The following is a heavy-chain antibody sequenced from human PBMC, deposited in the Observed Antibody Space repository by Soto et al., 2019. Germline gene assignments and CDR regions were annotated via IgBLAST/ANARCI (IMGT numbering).Heavy chain of an antibody. Sequence: EGQLLESGGGLVQPGASLRLSCATSGFTFSTYTMAWVRQAPGRGPEWVSGIAQNGGTYYADSVNGRFTISRDNSRNTVSLQMTALKGEYTAIYYCAKDMRPDGVWDFDSWGQGTLVTVAS. CDR2: IAQNGGT. CDR1: GFTFSTYT. D-gene: IGHD4-17*01. CDR3: AKDMRPDGVWDFDS. J-gene: IGHJ4*02. V-gene: IGHV3-23*01.